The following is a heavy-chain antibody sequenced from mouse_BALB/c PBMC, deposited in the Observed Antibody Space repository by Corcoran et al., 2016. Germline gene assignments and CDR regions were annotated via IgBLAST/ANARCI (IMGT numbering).Heavy chain of an antibody. D-gene: IGHD1-1*01. CDR1: GYTFTDYS. CDR3: ARGFTTVVARRDY. V-gene: IGHV9-2-1*01. Sequence: QIQLVQSGPELKKPGETVKISCKASGYTFTDYSMHWVKQAPGKGLKWVGWINTETGEPTYADDFKGRFAFSLETSASTAYLQINNLKNEDTATYFCARGFTTVVARRDYWGQGTTLTVSS. CDR2: INTETGEP. J-gene: IGHJ2*01.